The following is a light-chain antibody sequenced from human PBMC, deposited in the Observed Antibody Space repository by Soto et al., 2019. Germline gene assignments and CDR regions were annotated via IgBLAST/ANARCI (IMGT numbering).Light chain of an antibody. Sequence: IQLTQFPSSLSASVGDRVTITCRASQSISSWLAWYQQKPGKAPKLLIYDASTLQSGVPSRYSGSGSGTEFTLTISNLQPDDFATYYCQQYESYSPWTFGQGTKVDIK. CDR1: QSISSW. CDR2: DAS. J-gene: IGKJ1*01. CDR3: QQYESYSPWT. V-gene: IGKV1-5*01.